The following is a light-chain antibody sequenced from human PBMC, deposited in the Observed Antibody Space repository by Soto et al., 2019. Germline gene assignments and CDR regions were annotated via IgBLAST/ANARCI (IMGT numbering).Light chain of an antibody. CDR3: QQYNDWPPLT. CDR1: QSVSSN. V-gene: IGKV3-15*01. Sequence: EIVMTQSPATLSVSPGERVTLSCWASQSVSSNLAWYQQKPDQAPRLLIYGASTRATGIPARFSGSGSGTEFTLTISSLQSEDFAVYYCQQYNDWPPLTFGGGTKVEIK. J-gene: IGKJ4*01. CDR2: GAS.